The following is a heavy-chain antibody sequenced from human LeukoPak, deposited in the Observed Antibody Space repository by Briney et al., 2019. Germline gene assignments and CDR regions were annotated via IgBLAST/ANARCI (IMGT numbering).Heavy chain of an antibody. CDR2: ISRSGGDT. V-gene: IGHV3-23*01. CDR1: GFTFSSYA. J-gene: IGHJ3*02. CDR3: AKCGTTCYANAFYI. D-gene: IGHD2-2*01. Sequence: GGSLRLSCAASGFTFSSYAMTWVRQAPGKGLEWVSAISRSGGDTEYADTVKGRFTISRDNSKNTLYMQMTSLRAEDAAVYYCAKCGTTCYANAFYIWGQGTMVTVSS.